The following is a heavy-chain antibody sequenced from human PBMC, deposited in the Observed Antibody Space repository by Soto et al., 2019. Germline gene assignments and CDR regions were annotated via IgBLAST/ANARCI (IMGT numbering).Heavy chain of an antibody. CDR1: GGSFSGYY. CDR3: ARDGSDCSSTSCSQNWFDP. CDR2: INHSGST. V-gene: IGHV4-34*01. J-gene: IGHJ5*02. D-gene: IGHD2-2*01. Sequence: SETLSLTCAVYGGSFSGYYWSWIRQPPGKGLEWIGEINHSGSTNYNPSLKSRVTISVDTSKNQFSLKLSSVTAADTAVYYCARDGSDCSSTSCSQNWFDPWGQGTLVTVSS.